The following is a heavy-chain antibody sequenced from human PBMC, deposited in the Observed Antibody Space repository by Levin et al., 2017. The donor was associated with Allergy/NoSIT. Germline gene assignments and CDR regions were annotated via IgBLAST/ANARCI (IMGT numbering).Heavy chain of an antibody. Sequence: LSLTCAASGFTFDDYAMHWVRQAPGKGLEWVSGISWNSGSIGYADSVKGRFTISRDNAKNSLYLQMNSLRAEDTALYYCAKESVLYYFDYWGQGTLVTVSS. J-gene: IGHJ4*02. V-gene: IGHV3-9*01. CDR3: AKESVLYYFDY. CDR2: ISWNSGSI. CDR1: GFTFDDYA.